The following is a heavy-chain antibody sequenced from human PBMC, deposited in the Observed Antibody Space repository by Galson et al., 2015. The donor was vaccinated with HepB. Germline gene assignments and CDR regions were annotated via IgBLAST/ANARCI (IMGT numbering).Heavy chain of an antibody. V-gene: IGHV1-2*02. CDR2: INPNSGGT. J-gene: IGHJ4*02. D-gene: IGHD2-21*02. CDR3: ARRTTYGGGDCYYFDY. CDR1: GYTFTGYY. Sequence: SVKVSCKASGYTFTGYYMHWVRQAPGQGLEWMGWINPNSGGTNYAQKFQGRVTMTRDASISTAYMELSRLRSDDTAVYYCARRTTYGGGDCYYFDYWGQGTLVTVSS.